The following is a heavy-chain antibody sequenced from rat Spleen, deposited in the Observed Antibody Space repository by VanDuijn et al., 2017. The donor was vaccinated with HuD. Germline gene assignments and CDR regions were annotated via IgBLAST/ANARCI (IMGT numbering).Heavy chain of an antibody. J-gene: IGHJ2*01. V-gene: IGHV5-25*01. CDR3: ARQGTRWYYFDY. CDR2: ISYDGGST. CDR1: GFTFSNYY. Sequence: EVQLVESGGGLVQPGRSLKLSCAASGFTFSNYYMAWVRQAPTKGLEWVASISYDGGSTYHRDSVRGRFTISRDNAKNTLYLQMDSLRSEDTATYYCARQGTRWYYFDYWGQGVMVTVSS. D-gene: IGHD1-1*01.